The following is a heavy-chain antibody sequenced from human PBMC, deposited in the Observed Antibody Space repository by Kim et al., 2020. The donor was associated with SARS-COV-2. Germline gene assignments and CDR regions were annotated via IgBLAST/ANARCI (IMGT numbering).Heavy chain of an antibody. D-gene: IGHD5-18*01. Sequence: KFQERVTITRDKSTSTAYMELSSLRSEDTAVYYCAADTAMPYYYYYGMDVWGQGTTVTVSS. J-gene: IGHJ6*02. CDR3: AADTAMPYYYYYGMDV. V-gene: IGHV1-58*01.